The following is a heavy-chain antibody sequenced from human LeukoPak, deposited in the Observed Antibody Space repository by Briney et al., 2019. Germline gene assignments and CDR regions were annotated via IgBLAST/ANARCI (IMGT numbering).Heavy chain of an antibody. V-gene: IGHV4-59*01. CDR1: GGSISSYY. Sequence: SSETLSLTCTVSGGSISSYYWSWIRQPPGKGLEWIGYIYYSGSTNYNPSLKSRVTISVDTSKSQFSLKLCSVTAADTAVYYCAGHAGLIVGEEYYFDYWGQGTLVTVSS. J-gene: IGHJ4*02. CDR3: AGHAGLIVGEEYYFDY. D-gene: IGHD2/OR15-2a*01. CDR2: IYYSGST.